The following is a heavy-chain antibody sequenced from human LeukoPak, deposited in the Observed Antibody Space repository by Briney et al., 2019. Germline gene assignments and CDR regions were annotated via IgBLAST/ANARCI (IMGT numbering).Heavy chain of an antibody. CDR1: GYTFTSYY. D-gene: IGHD6-6*01. Sequence: ASVKVSCKASGYTFTSYYMHWVRQAPGQGLEWMGIINPVGGSTSYAQKLQGRVSMTRDTSTNTVYMELSGLRSEDTAVYYCARVYSSSSPTDYWGQGTLVAVSS. V-gene: IGHV1-46*04. CDR2: INPVGGST. J-gene: IGHJ4*02. CDR3: ARVYSSSSPTDY.